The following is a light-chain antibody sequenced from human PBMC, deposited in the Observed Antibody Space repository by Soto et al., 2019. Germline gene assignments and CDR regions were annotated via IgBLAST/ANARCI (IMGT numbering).Light chain of an antibody. Sequence: QSVLTQPPSASGSPGQSVTISCTGTSSDVGGYKYVSWYQQHPDKAPTLMIFEVNKRPSGVPDRFSGSKSGNTASLTVSGLQAEDEADYYCSSYAGINNLGVFGTGTKVTVL. J-gene: IGLJ1*01. CDR3: SSYAGINNLGV. CDR2: EVN. V-gene: IGLV2-8*01. CDR1: SSDVGGYKY.